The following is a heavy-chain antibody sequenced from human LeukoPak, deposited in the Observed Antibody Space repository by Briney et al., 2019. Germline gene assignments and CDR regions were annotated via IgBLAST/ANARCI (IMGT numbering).Heavy chain of an antibody. V-gene: IGHV1-18*01. CDR2: ISAYNGNT. J-gene: IGHJ4*02. CDR1: GYTFTSYG. D-gene: IGHD5-24*01. Sequence: GASVKVSCKVSGYTFTSYGISWVRQAPGQGLEWMGWISAYNGNTNYAQKLQGRVTMTTDTSTSTAYMELRSLRSDDTAVYYCAREYMARDGYNFPDGYWGQGTLVTVSS. CDR3: AREYMARDGYNFPDGY.